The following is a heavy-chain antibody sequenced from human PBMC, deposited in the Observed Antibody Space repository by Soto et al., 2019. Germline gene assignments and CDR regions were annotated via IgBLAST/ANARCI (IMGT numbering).Heavy chain of an antibody. D-gene: IGHD2-15*01. CDR3: ASVGCSGGSCYYYYDYMDV. Sequence: ASVKVSCKASGYTFTSYGISWVRQAPGQGLERMGRISAYNGNTNYAQKLQGRVTMTTDTSTSTAYMELRSLRSDDTAVYYCASVGCSGGSCYYYYDYMDVSGKGTSVTVSS. CDR1: GYTFTSYG. V-gene: IGHV1-18*01. CDR2: ISAYNGNT. J-gene: IGHJ6*03.